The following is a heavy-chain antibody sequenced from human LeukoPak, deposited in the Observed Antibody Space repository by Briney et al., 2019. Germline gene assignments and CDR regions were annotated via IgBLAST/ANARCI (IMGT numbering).Heavy chain of an antibody. CDR2: INQDGSEK. CDR1: GFTFSRNW. Sequence: RPGGSLRLSCAASGFTFSRNWMIWVRQAPGKRLEWVANINQDGSEKYYVDSVKGRFTISRDNAKNSLFLQMNSLRAEDTAVYYCARVGSGNFLGAFDIWGQGTMVTVSS. CDR3: ARVGSGNFLGAFDI. J-gene: IGHJ3*02. V-gene: IGHV3-7*03. D-gene: IGHD1-26*01.